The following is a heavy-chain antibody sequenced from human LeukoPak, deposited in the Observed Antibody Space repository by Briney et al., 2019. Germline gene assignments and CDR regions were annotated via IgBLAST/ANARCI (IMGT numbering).Heavy chain of an antibody. CDR1: GFTFSSYW. Sequence: GGSLRLSCAASGFTFSSYWMSWVRQAPGKGLEWVANIKQDGTEKYYVDSVKGRFTIPRDNAKNSLYLQMNSLRAEDTAVYYCARVGVVTVDDAFDIWGQGTMVTVSS. J-gene: IGHJ3*02. D-gene: IGHD2-21*02. CDR3: ARVGVVTVDDAFDI. V-gene: IGHV3-7*03. CDR2: IKQDGTEK.